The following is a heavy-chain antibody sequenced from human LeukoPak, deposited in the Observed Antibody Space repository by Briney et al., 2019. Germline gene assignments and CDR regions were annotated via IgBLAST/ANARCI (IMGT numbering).Heavy chain of an antibody. V-gene: IGHV1-18*01. D-gene: IGHD3-10*01. J-gene: IGHJ3*02. CDR2: ISADNGNT. CDR1: GYTFSSYG. CDR3: ARNLWFGESSDAFDM. Sequence: ASVKVSCKASGYTFSSYGISWVRQAPGQGLEWMGWISADNGNTNYVQKFQGRVTMTTDTSTSTAYMELRSLRSDDTAVYYCARNLWFGESSDAFDMWGQGTMVTVSS.